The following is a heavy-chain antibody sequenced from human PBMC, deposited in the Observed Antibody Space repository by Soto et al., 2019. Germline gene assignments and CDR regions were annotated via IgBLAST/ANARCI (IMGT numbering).Heavy chain of an antibody. CDR1: GGSISSGDYY. Sequence: SETLSLTCTVSGGSISSGDYYWSWIRQPPGKGLEWIGYIYYSGSTYYNPSLKSRVTISVHTSKSQFSLELSSVTAADTAVYYCARGLISGSHYSGGWYYFDSWGQGTQVTVS. V-gene: IGHV4-30-4*01. J-gene: IGHJ4*02. D-gene: IGHD1-26*01. CDR3: ARGLISGSHYSGGWYYFDS. CDR2: IYYSGST.